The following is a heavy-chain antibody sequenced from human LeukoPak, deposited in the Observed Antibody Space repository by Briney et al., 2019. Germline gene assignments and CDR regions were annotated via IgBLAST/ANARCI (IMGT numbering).Heavy chain of an antibody. V-gene: IGHV4-59*08. CDR2: IYYSGST. J-gene: IGHJ4*02. Sequence: PSETLSLTCTVSGVSGGSISSYYLSWIRQPPGKGLEWIGYIYYSGSTNSNPSLKSRVSISVDTSKNQFSLKLNSVTAADTAVYYRSRSLMVTTPHFDYWGQGILVTVSS. CDR1: GGSISSYY. CDR3: SRSLMVTTPHFDY. D-gene: IGHD4-17*01.